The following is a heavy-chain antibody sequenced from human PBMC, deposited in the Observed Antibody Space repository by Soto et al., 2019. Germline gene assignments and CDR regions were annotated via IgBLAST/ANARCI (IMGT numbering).Heavy chain of an antibody. D-gene: IGHD4-17*01. J-gene: IGHJ6*02. CDR2: IRSKAYGGTT. Sequence: GGSLRLSCTASGFTFGDYAMSWFRQAPGKGLEWVGFIRSKAYGGTTEYAASVKGRFTISRDDSKSIAYLQMNSLKTEDTAVYYCTLTTVFGYYYGMDVWGQGTTVTVSS. CDR3: TLTTVFGYYYGMDV. V-gene: IGHV3-49*03. CDR1: GFTFGDYA.